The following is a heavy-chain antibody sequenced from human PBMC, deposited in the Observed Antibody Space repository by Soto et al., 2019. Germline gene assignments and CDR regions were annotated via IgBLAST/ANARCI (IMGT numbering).Heavy chain of an antibody. CDR2: ISLYSDGT. CDR1: GYTFSNYC. D-gene: IGHD2-2*01. V-gene: IGHV1-18*01. J-gene: IGHJ5*02. CDR3: ARVVPCAEAWFGP. Sequence: QVQLVQSGGEVKRPGASVNVSCKTSGYTFSNYCIPWVRQAPGQSLEWLGWISLYSDGTHYAQKFQGRLSMTTDTSTTTAYMELRSLRSDDTAVYYCARVVPCAEAWFGPWCQGTLGTVSS.